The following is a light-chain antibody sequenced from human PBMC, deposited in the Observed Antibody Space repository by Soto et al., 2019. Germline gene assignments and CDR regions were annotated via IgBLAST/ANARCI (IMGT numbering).Light chain of an antibody. J-gene: IGLJ7*01. V-gene: IGLV2-23*02. CDR1: SSDVGSHNH. CDR2: EVS. CDR3: CSYGGSRAV. Sequence: QSALTQPASVSGSPGQSITISCTGTSSDVGSHNHVSWYQQHPGQAPKLMIYEVSKRRLGVSTRFSASKSGNTASLTISGLQAEDEADYYCCSYGGSRAVFGGGTQLTVL.